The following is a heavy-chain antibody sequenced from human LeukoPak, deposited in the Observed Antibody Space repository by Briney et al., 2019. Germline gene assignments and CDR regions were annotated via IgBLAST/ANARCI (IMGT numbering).Heavy chain of an antibody. D-gene: IGHD3-22*01. J-gene: IGHJ4*02. Sequence: GGSLRLSCAVSGITLSNYGMSWVRQAPGKGLEWVADISGSGGGTNYADSVKGRFTISRDNPRNTLYLQMSSLRAEDTAVYFCAKRGVVIRVILVGFHKEAYYFDSWGQGALVTVSS. CDR2: ISGSGGGT. V-gene: IGHV3-23*01. CDR3: AKRGVVIRVILVGFHKEAYYFDS. CDR1: GITLSNYG.